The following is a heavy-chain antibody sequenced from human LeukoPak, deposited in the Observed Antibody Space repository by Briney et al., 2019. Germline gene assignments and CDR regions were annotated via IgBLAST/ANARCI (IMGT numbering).Heavy chain of an antibody. V-gene: IGHV4-39*01. D-gene: IGHD2-2*02. J-gene: IGHJ4*02. CDR3: ARGRGIVVVPAAISFDY. CDR2: IYYSGST. Sequence: SETLSLTCTVSGGSISSSSYYWGWIRQPPGKGLEWIGSIYYSGSTYYNPSLKSRVTISVDTSKNQFSLKLSSVTAADTAVYYCARGRGIVVVPAAISFDYWGQGTLVTVSS. CDR1: GGSISSSSYY.